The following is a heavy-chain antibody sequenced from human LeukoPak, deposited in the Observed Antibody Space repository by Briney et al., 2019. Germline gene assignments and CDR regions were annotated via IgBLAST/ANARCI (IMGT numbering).Heavy chain of an antibody. J-gene: IGHJ4*02. CDR2: IYTSGST. CDR3: ARHVQNYYGSGSYYNWLFDY. Sequence: SETLSLTCTVSGGSISSYYWSWIRQPPGKGLEWVGYIYTSGSTNYNTSLKSRVTISVDTSKNQFSLKLSSVTAADTAVYYCARHVQNYYGSGSYYNWLFDYWGQGTLVTVSS. CDR1: GGSISSYY. D-gene: IGHD3-10*01. V-gene: IGHV4-4*09.